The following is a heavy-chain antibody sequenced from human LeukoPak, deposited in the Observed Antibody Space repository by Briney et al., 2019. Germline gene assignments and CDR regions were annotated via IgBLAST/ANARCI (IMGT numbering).Heavy chain of an antibody. CDR1: GGSISSYY. V-gene: IGHV4-59*08. J-gene: IGHJ4*02. Sequence: SETLSLTCTVSGGSISSYYWSWIRQPPGKGLEWIGYIYYSGSTYYNPSLKSRVTISVDTSKNQFSLKLSSVTAADTAVYYCARRAGGGSGSGGYFDYWGQGTLVTVSS. D-gene: IGHD6-19*01. CDR2: IYYSGST. CDR3: ARRAGGGSGSGGYFDY.